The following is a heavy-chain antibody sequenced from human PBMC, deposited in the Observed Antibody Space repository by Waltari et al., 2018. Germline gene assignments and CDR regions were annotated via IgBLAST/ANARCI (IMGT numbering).Heavy chain of an antibody. CDR1: GYTFMDYH. V-gene: IGHV1-2*02. D-gene: IGHD3-22*01. Sequence: QVQLVQSGAEVAEPGASVQVSCKASGYTFMDYHINWVRQAPGQGLEWWGWMMPKSGFTDFGQTFRGRVTLTHDASIDTAYMELRSLTSDDTATYYCTRGNDFDTSGYYFRHWGQGTLVTVSS. J-gene: IGHJ4*02. CDR2: MMPKSGFT. CDR3: TRGNDFDTSGYYFRH.